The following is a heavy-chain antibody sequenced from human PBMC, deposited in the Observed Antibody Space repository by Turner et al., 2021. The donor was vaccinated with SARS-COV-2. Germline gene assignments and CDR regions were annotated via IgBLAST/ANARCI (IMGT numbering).Heavy chain of an antibody. V-gene: IGHV3-30*18. J-gene: IGHJ3*02. CDR3: AKVRVSSGYTPDPLAFDI. D-gene: IGHD3-22*01. Sequence: QVQLVESGGGVVQPGRSQRLSCSASAFPFSSYGMHWVRQAPGKGLKWVAVISYDGSNIYYADSVKGRFTISRDNSKNTLYLQMNSLRAEDTAVYYCAKVRVSSGYTPDPLAFDIWGQGTMVTVSS. CDR1: AFPFSSYG. CDR2: ISYDGSNI.